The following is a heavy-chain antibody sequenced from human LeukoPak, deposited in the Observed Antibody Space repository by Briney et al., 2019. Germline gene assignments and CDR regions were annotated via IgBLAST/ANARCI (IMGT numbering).Heavy chain of an antibody. J-gene: IGHJ4*02. D-gene: IGHD3-22*01. Sequence: GGSLRLSCAASGFTFSDYYMSWIRQAPGKGLEWVSYISSSCSTIYYADSVKGRFTISRDNAKNSLYLQMNSLRAEDTAVYYCAREYYYDSSGYYYNYWGQGTVVTVSA. CDR2: ISSSCSTI. V-gene: IGHV3-11*01. CDR3: AREYYYDSSGYYYNY. CDR1: GFTFSDYY.